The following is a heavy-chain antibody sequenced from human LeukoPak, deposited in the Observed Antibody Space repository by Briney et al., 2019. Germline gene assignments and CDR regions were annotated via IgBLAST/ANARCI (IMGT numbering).Heavy chain of an antibody. CDR3: MLPPWAAGGP. V-gene: IGHV3-53*01. CDR2: LYTAGGS. Sequence: GGSLRLSCAASGSTISGNYMSWVRQPPGKGLEWVAVLYTAGGSYYAGSVKGRFTISRDNSKNTLYLQMNSLRPEDTAVYYCMLPPWAAGGPWGQGTLVTVSS. J-gene: IGHJ5*02. CDR1: GSTISGNY. D-gene: IGHD6-13*01.